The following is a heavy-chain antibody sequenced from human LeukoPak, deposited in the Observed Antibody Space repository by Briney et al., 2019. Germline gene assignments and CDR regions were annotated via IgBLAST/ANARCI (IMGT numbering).Heavy chain of an antibody. J-gene: IGHJ3*02. D-gene: IGHD2-21*02. CDR1: GGSFSGYY. V-gene: IGHV4-34*01. CDR3: ARDGDFGLDAFDI. CDR2: INHSGST. Sequence: PSETLSLTCAVYGGSFSGYYWSWIRQPPGKGLEWIGEINHSGSTNYNPSLKSRVTISVDTSKNQFSLKLSSVTAADTAVYYCARDGDFGLDAFDIWGQGTMVTVSS.